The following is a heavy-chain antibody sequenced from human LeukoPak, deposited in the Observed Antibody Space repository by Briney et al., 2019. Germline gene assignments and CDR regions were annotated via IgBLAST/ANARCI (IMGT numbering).Heavy chain of an antibody. J-gene: IGHJ4*02. Sequence: GGSLRLSCTASGFSFSTYAMTWVRKARGKGLEWISSMSSGSRYIYYADSVRGRFTISRDNTKNSLYLLMNNLRAEDTAIYYCARDRPTGASRVFVVQWGQGTPVTVSS. D-gene: IGHD2-15*01. CDR3: ARDRPTGASRVFVVQ. V-gene: IGHV3-21*06. CDR1: GFSFSTYA. CDR2: MSSGSRYI.